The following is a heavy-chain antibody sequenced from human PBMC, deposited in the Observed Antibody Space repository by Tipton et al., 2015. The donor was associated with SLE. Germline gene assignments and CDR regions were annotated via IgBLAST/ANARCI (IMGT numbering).Heavy chain of an antibody. Sequence: GLVKPSETLSLTCAVYGGSFSGHYWSWIRQPPGKGLECVGELNHSGGTNSNPSLKSRVTISLDTSKNEFSLNLSSVTAAGTAVYYCARGLGSPFDYWGQVTLVTVSS. CDR2: LNHSGGT. D-gene: IGHD3-16*01. CDR3: ARGLGSPFDY. CDR1: GGSFSGHY. V-gene: IGHV4-34*01. J-gene: IGHJ4*01.